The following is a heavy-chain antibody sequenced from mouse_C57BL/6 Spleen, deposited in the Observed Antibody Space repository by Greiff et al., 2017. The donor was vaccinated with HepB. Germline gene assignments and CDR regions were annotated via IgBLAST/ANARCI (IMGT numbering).Heavy chain of an antibody. J-gene: IGHJ3*01. CDR3: ARDLTGFAY. V-gene: IGHV5-4*01. Sequence: EVQVVESGGGLVKPGGSLKLSCAASGFTFSSYAMSWVRQTPEKRLEWVATISDGGSYTYYPDNVKGRFAISRDNAKTNLYLQMSHLKSEDTAMYYCARDLTGFAYWGQGTLVTVSA. D-gene: IGHD4-1*01. CDR2: ISDGGSYT. CDR1: GFTFSSYA.